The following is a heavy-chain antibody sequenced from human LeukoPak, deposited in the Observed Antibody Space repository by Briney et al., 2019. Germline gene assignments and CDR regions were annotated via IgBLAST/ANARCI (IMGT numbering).Heavy chain of an antibody. CDR2: IRSRGDGGTT. CDR1: GLTLSNVW. CDR3: SQGSAQYFDY. V-gene: IGHV3-15*07. Sequence: PGGSLRLSCAVSGLTLSNVWVNWVRQAPGKGLEWVGRIRSRGDGGTTDFAAPVKGRFTISRDDSKNTLYLQMNSLASEDTAVYYCSQGSAQYFDYWGQGTLVTVSS. D-gene: IGHD2-15*01. J-gene: IGHJ4*02.